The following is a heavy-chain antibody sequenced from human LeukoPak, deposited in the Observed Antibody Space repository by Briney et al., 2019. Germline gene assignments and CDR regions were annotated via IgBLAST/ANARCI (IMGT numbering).Heavy chain of an antibody. CDR2: IIPIFGTA. J-gene: IGHJ5*02. V-gene: IGHV1-69*05. CDR3: ACLADIVVVPAAIP. Sequence: GASVKVSCKASGGTFSSYAISWVRQAPGQGLEWMGGIIPIFGTANYAQKFQGRVTITTDESTSTAYMELSSLRSEDTAVYYCACLADIVVVPAAIPWGQGTLVTVPS. CDR1: GGTFSSYA. D-gene: IGHD2-2*01.